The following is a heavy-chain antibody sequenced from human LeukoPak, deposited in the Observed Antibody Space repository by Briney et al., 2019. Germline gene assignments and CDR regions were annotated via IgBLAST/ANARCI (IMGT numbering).Heavy chain of an antibody. J-gene: IGHJ4*02. Sequence: GGSLRLSCAASGFTFSTYSMNWVRQAPGKGLEWVSSITRNSYIYYADSVKGRFTISRDNAKNTLYLEMSSLRAEDTAVYYCAKSGYNYDSNAYPFIDYWGQGTLVTVSS. CDR1: GFTFSTYS. D-gene: IGHD3-22*01. CDR3: AKSGYNYDSNAYPFIDY. CDR2: ITRNSYI. V-gene: IGHV3-21*04.